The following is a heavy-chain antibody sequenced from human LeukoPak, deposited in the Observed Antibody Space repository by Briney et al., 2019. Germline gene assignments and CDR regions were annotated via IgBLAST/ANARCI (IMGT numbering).Heavy chain of an antibody. CDR3: ARDRPGGSSLDY. CDR1: GGSFSGYY. D-gene: IGHD6-13*01. CDR2: INHSGST. V-gene: IGHV4-34*01. Sequence: SETLSLTCAVYGGSFSGYYWSWIRQPPGKGLEWIGKINHSGSTNYNPSLKSRVTISVDTSKNQFSLKLSSVTAADTAVYYCARDRPGGSSLDYWGQGTLVTVSS. J-gene: IGHJ4*02.